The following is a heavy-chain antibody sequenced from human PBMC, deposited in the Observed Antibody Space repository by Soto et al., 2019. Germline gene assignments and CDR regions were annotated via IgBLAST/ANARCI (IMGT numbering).Heavy chain of an antibody. CDR1: GFTFSSYA. Sequence: ESGGGVVQPGRSLRLSCAASGFTFSSYAMHWVRQAPGKGLEWVAVISYDGSNKYYADSVKGRFTISRDNSKNTLYLQMNSLRAEDTAVYYCARDGLDEFWRTLGGMDVWGQGTTVTVSS. CDR3: ARDGLDEFWRTLGGMDV. CDR2: ISYDGSNK. J-gene: IGHJ6*02. V-gene: IGHV3-30-3*01. D-gene: IGHD3-3*01.